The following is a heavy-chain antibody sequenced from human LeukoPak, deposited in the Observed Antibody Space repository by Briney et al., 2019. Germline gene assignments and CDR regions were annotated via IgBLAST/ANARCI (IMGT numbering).Heavy chain of an antibody. V-gene: IGHV3-30*18. CDR3: AKDQPSYYDILTGPTFDY. D-gene: IGHD3-9*01. J-gene: IGHJ4*02. CDR1: GFSFGSYG. CDR2: ISHEGSNQ. Sequence: GSLRLSCAASGFSFGSYGIHWVRQAPGKGLEWVAVISHEGSNQYYADSVRGRFTISRDNSKNMVYLQMNSLRAEDTAVYYCAKDQPSYYDILTGPTFDYWGQGTLVTVSS.